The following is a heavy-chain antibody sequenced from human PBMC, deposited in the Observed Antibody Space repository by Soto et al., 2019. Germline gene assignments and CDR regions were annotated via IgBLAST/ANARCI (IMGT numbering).Heavy chain of an antibody. J-gene: IGHJ4*02. Sequence: PGGSLRLSCAASGFTFSNYAMSWVRQAPGKGLEWVSAISGSGGSTYYADSVKGRFTISRDNSKNTLYLQMNSLRAEDTAVYYCANSDYYDSSGYHPFDDWGQGTMVTVSS. CDR1: GFTFSNYA. CDR2: ISGSGGST. CDR3: ANSDYYDSSGYHPFDD. V-gene: IGHV3-23*01. D-gene: IGHD3-22*01.